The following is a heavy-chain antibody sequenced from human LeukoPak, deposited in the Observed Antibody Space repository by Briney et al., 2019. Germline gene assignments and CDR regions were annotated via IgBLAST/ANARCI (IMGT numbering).Heavy chain of an antibody. J-gene: IGHJ4*02. CDR1: GGSFSGYY. CDR3: ARGVYYDYVWGSYRPYYFDY. Sequence: PSETLSLTCAVYGGSFSGYYWSWIRQPPGKGLEWIGYIYYSGSTNYNPSLKSRVTISVDTSKNQFSLKLSSVTAADTAVYYCARGVYYDYVWGSYRPYYFDYWGQGTLVTVSS. V-gene: IGHV4-59*01. CDR2: IYYSGST. D-gene: IGHD3-16*02.